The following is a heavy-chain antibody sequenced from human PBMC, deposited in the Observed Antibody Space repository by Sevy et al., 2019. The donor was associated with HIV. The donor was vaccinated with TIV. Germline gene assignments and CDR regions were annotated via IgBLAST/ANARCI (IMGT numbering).Heavy chain of an antibody. D-gene: IGHD3-22*01. J-gene: IGHJ3*02. CDR3: ARGGDYYASSRYYPGRVFDI. V-gene: IGHV1-18*01. Sequence: ASVKVSCKASGYTFTTYGITWVRQAPGQGLEWMGWISAYNGNTNYTQKIQGRVTMNTDTSTSTAYMELRSLRSDDTDVYYCARGGDYYASSRYYPGRVFDIWGQGTMVTVSS. CDR2: ISAYNGNT. CDR1: GYTFTTYG.